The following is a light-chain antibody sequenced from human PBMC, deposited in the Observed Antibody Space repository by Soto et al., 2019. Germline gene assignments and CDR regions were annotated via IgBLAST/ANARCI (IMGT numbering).Light chain of an antibody. CDR2: GAS. V-gene: IGKV3D-20*02. J-gene: IGKJ4*01. Sequence: EIVLTQFPGTLSLSPGERATLSCRASQSVTSNSLAWYQQKVGRAPRVLIYGASNRATGIPDRFSGSGSGTEFTLTITSLQSEDFAVYYCQQRGVWPLTFGGGTKVDIK. CDR3: QQRGVWPLT. CDR1: QSVTSNS.